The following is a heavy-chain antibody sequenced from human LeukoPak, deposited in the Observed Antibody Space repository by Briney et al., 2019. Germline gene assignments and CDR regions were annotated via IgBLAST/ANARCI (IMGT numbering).Heavy chain of an antibody. D-gene: IGHD2-2*01. Sequence: GASVKVSCKASGGTFSSYAISWVRQAPGQGLEWMGGIIPIFGTANYAQKFQGRVTITADKSTSTAYMELSSLRSEDTAVYYCARDRRRWFVVVPAALTAGYHYMDVWGKGTTVTVSS. CDR3: ARDRRRWFVVVPAALTAGYHYMDV. CDR2: IIPIFGTA. J-gene: IGHJ6*03. V-gene: IGHV1-69*06. CDR1: GGTFSSYA.